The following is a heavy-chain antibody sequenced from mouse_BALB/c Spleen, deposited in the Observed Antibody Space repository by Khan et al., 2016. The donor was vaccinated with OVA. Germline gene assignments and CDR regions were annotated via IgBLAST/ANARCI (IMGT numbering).Heavy chain of an antibody. V-gene: IGHV1-20*02. CDR3: ARIYGSDFDY. D-gene: IGHD1-1*01. CDR2: INPHIGET. Sequence: VQLKQSGPELVKPGASVKISCKASGYSFTGYFMNWVMQSHGKSIEWIGRINPHIGETFYNQKFKGKATLTVDESSSTAHMELRSLASEDSAVYYCARIYGSDFDYWGQGTTLTVSS. J-gene: IGHJ2*01. CDR1: GYSFTGYF.